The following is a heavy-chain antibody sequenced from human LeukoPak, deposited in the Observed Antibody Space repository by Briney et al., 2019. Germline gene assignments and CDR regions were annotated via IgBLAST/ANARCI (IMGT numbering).Heavy chain of an antibody. CDR1: GYTFTDYY. CDR2: INPKRGDT. J-gene: IGHJ4*02. D-gene: IGHD2-8*02. Sequence: ASVKVSCKAFGYTFTDYYIHWVRQAPGQGLEWMGYINPKRGDTSYAQKFQGRVTVTRDTSINTAYMELNRLRSDDTAMYYCTRDHGTGCNEYWGQGTLVTVSS. V-gene: IGHV1-2*02. CDR3: TRDHGTGCNEY.